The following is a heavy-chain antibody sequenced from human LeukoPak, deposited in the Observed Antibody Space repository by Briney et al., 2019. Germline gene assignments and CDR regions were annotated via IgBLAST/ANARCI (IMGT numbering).Heavy chain of an antibody. CDR1: GFTFSSYA. J-gene: IGHJ6*03. CDR2: ISFDESCK. CDR3: ARDSYYGSGRHYYYYMDV. Sequence: GGSLRLSCAASGFTFSSYAMHWVRQAPGKGLEWVAIISFDESCKYYADSVKGRFTISRDKSKNTLYLQLNSLRGEDTAVYYCARDSYYGSGRHYYYYMDVWGKGTTVTVSS. V-gene: IGHV3-30*04. D-gene: IGHD3-10*01.